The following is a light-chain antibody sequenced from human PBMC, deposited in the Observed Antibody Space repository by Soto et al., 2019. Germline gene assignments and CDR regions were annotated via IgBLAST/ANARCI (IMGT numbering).Light chain of an antibody. J-gene: IGLJ1*01. Sequence: QSVLTQSPSASASLGASVNLTCTLGSEHTRYAIAWHQQQPDKGPRFLMRIKSDGSHTKGDGIPDRFSGSSSGAERHLFISSLQSEDEADYFCQTWGVFGTGTKLTVL. V-gene: IGLV4-69*01. CDR1: SEHTRYA. CDR2: IKSDGSH. CDR3: QTWGV.